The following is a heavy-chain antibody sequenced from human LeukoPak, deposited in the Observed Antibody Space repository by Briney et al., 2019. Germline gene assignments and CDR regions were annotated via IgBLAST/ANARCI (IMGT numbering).Heavy chain of an antibody. D-gene: IGHD2-2*01. J-gene: IGHJ5*02. CDR3: ARAPSRGYCSSTSCPTGFDP. V-gene: IGHV4-59*01. Sequence: SETLSLTCTVSGGSISSYYWSWIRQPPGKGLEWIGYIYYSGSTNYNPSLKSRVTISVDTSKNQFSLKLSSVTAADTAVYYCARAPSRGYCSSTSCPTGFDPWGQGTLVTVSS. CDR2: IYYSGST. CDR1: GGSISSYY.